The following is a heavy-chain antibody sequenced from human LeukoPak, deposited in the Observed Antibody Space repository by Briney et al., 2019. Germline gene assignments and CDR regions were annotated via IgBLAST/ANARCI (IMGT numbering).Heavy chain of an antibody. V-gene: IGHV5-51*01. CDR2: IYPGDSDA. Sequence: GESLKISCKGSGYSFTSYWIAWVRQMPGKGLECMGIIYPGDSDARYSPSFQGQVTISADKSISTAYLQWSSLKASDSAIYFCARAVRGWAFDYWGQGTLVTVSS. D-gene: IGHD6-19*01. CDR1: GYSFTSYW. J-gene: IGHJ4*02. CDR3: ARAVRGWAFDY.